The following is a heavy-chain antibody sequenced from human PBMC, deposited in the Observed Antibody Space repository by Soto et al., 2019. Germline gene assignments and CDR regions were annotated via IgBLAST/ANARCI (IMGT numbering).Heavy chain of an antibody. CDR2: INPNSGAT. CDR3: ARGGGTILAPLP. V-gene: IGHV1-2*02. D-gene: IGHD3-3*01. Sequence: ASVKVSCKASGYTFTGYFMHWVRQAPGQGLEWMGWINPNSGATKYAQKFQGRVTLSRDTSIRTAYMELTGLRSDDTAVYYCARGGGTILAPLPWGQGTQVTVSA. CDR1: GYTFTGYF. J-gene: IGHJ5*02.